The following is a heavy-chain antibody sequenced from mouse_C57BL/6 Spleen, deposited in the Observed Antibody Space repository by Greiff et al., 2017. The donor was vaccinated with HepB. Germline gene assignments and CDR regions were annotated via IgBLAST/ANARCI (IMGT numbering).Heavy chain of an antibody. V-gene: IGHV1-50*01. Sequence: QVQLQQSGAELVKPGASVKLSCKASGYTFTSYWMQWVKQRPGQGLEWIGEIDPSDSYTNYNQKFKGKATLTVDTSSSTAYMQLSSLTSEDSAVYYCARRSLGYFDYWGQGTTLTVSS. CDR3: ARRSLGYFDY. D-gene: IGHD4-1*01. CDR1: GYTFTSYW. CDR2: IDPSDSYT. J-gene: IGHJ2*01.